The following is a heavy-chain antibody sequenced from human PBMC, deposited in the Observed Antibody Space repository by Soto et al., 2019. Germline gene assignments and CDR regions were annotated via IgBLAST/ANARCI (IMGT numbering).Heavy chain of an antibody. CDR1: GFTFSSYG. CDR3: AKEEGLPTGYYYYGMDV. V-gene: IGHV3-30*18. CDR2: ISYDGSNK. Sequence: PGGSLRLSCAASGFTFSSYGMHWVRQAPGKGLEWVAVISYDGSNKYYADSVKGRFTISRDNSKNTLYLQMNSLRAEDTAVYYCAKEEGLPTGYYYYGMDVWGQGTTVTV. D-gene: IGHD5-12*01. J-gene: IGHJ6*02.